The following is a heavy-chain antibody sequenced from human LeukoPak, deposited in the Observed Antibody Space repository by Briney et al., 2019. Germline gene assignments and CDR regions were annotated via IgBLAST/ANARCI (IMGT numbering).Heavy chain of an antibody. CDR1: GFTFSSSA. CDR3: ARDDYGGYDY. Sequence: PGGSLRLSCAASGFTFSSSAFSWVRQAPGKGLEWVSYISSSGSTIYYADSVKGRFTISRDNAKNSLYLQMNSLRAEDTAVYYCARDDYGGYDYWGQGTLVTVSS. CDR2: ISSSGSTI. J-gene: IGHJ4*02. D-gene: IGHD4-23*01. V-gene: IGHV3-48*03.